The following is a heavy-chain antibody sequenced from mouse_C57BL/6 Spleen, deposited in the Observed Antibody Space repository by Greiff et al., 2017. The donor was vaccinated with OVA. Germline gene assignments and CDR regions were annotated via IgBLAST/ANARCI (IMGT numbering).Heavy chain of an antibody. CDR3: ARGTYGYVDY. V-gene: IGHV1-52*01. D-gene: IGHD1-1*02. Sequence: QVQLQQPGAELVRPGSSVKLSCKASGYTFTSYWMHWVKQRPIQGLEWIGNIDPSDSETHYNQKFKDKATLTVDKSSSTAYMQLSSLTSEDSAVYYCARGTYGYVDYWGQGTTLTVSS. CDR2: IDPSDSET. J-gene: IGHJ2*01. CDR1: GYTFTSYW.